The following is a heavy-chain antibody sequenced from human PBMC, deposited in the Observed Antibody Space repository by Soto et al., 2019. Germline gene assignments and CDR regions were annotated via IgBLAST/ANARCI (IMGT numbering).Heavy chain of an antibody. CDR3: ARDHYYVSGTLYDYGMDV. J-gene: IGHJ6*02. CDR1: GYTFTSYS. V-gene: IGHV1-18*04. Sequence: QVQLVQSGAEVKKPGASVKVSCKDSGYTFTSYSISWVRQAPGQGLEWMGWISAYNDNTNYEQNRHGRVTMTTDTSTSTAYMELRSLRSDDTAGDYCARDHYYVSGTLYDYGMDVWGQGTTVTVSS. CDR2: ISAYNDNT. D-gene: IGHD3-10*01.